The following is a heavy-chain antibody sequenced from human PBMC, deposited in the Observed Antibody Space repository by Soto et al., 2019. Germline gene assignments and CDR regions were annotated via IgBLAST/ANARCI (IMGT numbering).Heavy chain of an antibody. CDR3: AKDKQWLVLSWDY. CDR2: ISGSGGST. D-gene: IGHD6-19*01. V-gene: IGHV3-23*01. Sequence: EVQLLESGGGLVQPGGSLRLSCAASGFTFSSYAMSWVRQAPGKGLEWVSAISGSGGSTYYADSVKARFTISRDNSKNTLYLQMNSLRAEDTAVYYCAKDKQWLVLSWDYWGQGTLVTVSS. J-gene: IGHJ4*02. CDR1: GFTFSSYA.